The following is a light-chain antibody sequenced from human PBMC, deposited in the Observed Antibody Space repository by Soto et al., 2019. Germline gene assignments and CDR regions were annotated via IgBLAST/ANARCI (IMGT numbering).Light chain of an antibody. J-gene: IGKJ4*02. CDR3: QQDGRSPLT. V-gene: IGKV3-20*01. Sequence: EIVLTQSPGTLSLSPGERATLSCRASQRVSSSYLAWYQQKPGKAPRLLIYDASSRATGIPDRFSGSGSGTDFTITVSRLEPEDFAVYDCQQDGRSPLTFGGGTKVEIK. CDR2: DAS. CDR1: QRVSSSY.